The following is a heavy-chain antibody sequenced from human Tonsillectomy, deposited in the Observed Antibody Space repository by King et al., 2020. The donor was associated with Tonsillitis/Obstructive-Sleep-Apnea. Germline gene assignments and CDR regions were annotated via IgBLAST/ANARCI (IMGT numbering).Heavy chain of an antibody. J-gene: IGHJ4*02. D-gene: IGHD6-19*01. CDR3: ARVTGYSSGI. CDR1: GGSISSYY. V-gene: IGHV4-59*08. Sequence: QLQESGPGLVKPSETLSLTCTVSGGSISSYYWSWIRQPPGKGLEWIGYIYYSGSTNYNPSLKSRVTISVDTSKNQFSLQLSSVTAADTAVYFCARVTGYSSGIWGQGTLVTVSS. CDR2: IYYSGST.